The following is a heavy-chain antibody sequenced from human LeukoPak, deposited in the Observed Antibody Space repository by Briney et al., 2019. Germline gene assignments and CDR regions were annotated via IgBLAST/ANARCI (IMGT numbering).Heavy chain of an antibody. V-gene: IGHV3-74*01. CDR2: INSGGSWT. D-gene: IGHD2-2*01. CDR3: VSFYETY. CDR1: GNYW. J-gene: IGHJ4*02. Sequence: AGGSLRRSCAASGNYWMHWVRQAPGKGLVWVSHINSGGSWTTYVDSVKGRFTISKDNAKNMVYLQMNNLRAEDTAVYYCVSFYETYWGRGTLVTVSS.